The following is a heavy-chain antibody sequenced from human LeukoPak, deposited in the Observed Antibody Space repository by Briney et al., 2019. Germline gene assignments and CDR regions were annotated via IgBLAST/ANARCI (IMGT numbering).Heavy chain of an antibody. D-gene: IGHD2-15*01. Sequence: GRSLRLSCAASGFTFSSYGMYWVRQAPGKGLEWVAVISYDGSNKYYADSVKGRFTISRDNSKNTLYLQMNSLRAEDTAVYYCAKVNGYCSGGSCPGWFDPWGQGTLVTVSS. J-gene: IGHJ5*02. CDR2: ISYDGSNK. CDR1: GFTFSSYG. V-gene: IGHV3-30*18. CDR3: AKVNGYCSGGSCPGWFDP.